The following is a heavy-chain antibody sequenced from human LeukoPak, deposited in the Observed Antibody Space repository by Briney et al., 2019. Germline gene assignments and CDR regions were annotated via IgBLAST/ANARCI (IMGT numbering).Heavy chain of an antibody. CDR3: ARRNSDYANEFDD. V-gene: IGHV5-51*01. CDR1: GYSFTSYW. Sequence: GESLKISCKGSGYSFTSYWIGWVRQMPGKGLEWMGIIYPGDSDTRYSPSFQGQVTMSADKSISTAYLQWSSLKASDTAMYYCARRNSDYANEFDDWGQGTLVTVSS. D-gene: IGHD5-12*01. CDR2: IYPGDSDT. J-gene: IGHJ4*02.